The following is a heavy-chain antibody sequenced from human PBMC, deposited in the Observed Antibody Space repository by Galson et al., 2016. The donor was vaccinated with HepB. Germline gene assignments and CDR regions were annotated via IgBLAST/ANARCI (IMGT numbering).Heavy chain of an antibody. CDR3: ARPGYCSGSSCYVPFDI. CDR2: INNDGSDT. Sequence: SLRLSCAASGFTFSSYWMNWVRQAPGKGLVWVSRINNDGSDTTYADTVKGRFTISRDNAKNTLYLQMNSLRAEDTAVYYCARPGYCSGSSCYVPFDIWGQGTLVTVS. V-gene: IGHV3-74*03. CDR1: GFTFSSYW. D-gene: IGHD2-15*01. J-gene: IGHJ3*02.